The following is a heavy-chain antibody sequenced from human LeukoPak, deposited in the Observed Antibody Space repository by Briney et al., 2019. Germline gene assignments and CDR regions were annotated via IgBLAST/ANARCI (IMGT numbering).Heavy chain of an antibody. CDR3: ARQHGMDV. J-gene: IGHJ6*02. V-gene: IGHV3-53*01. CDR2: IYSGGST. Sequence: PGGSLRLSCAASGFTFSSYAMSWVRQAPGKGLEWVSVIYSGGSTHYADSVKGRFTISRDNSKNTLYLQMNSLRAEDTAVYYCARQHGMDVWGQGTTVTVSS. CDR1: GFTFSSYA.